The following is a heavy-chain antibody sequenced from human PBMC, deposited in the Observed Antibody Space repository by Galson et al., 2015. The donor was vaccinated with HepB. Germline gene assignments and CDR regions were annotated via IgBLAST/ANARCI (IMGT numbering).Heavy chain of an antibody. CDR3: TSDRKYSSCWYVPFDY. V-gene: IGHV3-7*03. CDR1: GFTFSGYW. D-gene: IGHD6-19*01. J-gene: IGHJ4*02. Sequence: SLRLSCAASGFTFSGYWMSWVRQAPGTGLEWVANIKHDGSEKYYVDSVKGRFIISRDNAKNSLYLQMNRLRAEDTAVDYCTSDRKYSSCWYVPFDYCGQGILVTVSS. CDR2: IKHDGSEK.